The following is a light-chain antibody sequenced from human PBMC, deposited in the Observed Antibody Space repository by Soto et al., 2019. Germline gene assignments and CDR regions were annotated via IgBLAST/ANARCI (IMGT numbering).Light chain of an antibody. CDR3: QSYDSSLSGSEV. CDR1: SSNIGAGYD. V-gene: IGLV1-40*01. Sequence: SSLTKPASGNSVPGQRGSITNNRSSSNIGAGYDVHWYQQLPGTAPKLLIYGNSNRPSGVPDRFSGSKSGTSASLAITGLQAEDEADYYCQSYDSSLSGSEVFGTGTKVTVL. CDR2: GNS. J-gene: IGLJ1*01.